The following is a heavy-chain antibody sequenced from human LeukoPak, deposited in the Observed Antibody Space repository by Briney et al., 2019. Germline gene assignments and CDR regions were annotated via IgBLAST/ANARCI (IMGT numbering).Heavy chain of an antibody. CDR1: GFTVSNAW. D-gene: IGHD5-12*01. Sequence: GGSLRLSCAASGFTVSNAWMSWFRQAPGKGLEWVGRIKSKTDGGTTDYAAPVKGRFTISRDDSKNTLYLQMNSLKTEDTAVYYCSQEGYGGTDYWGQGTLVTVSS. CDR2: IKSKTDGGTT. CDR3: SQEGYGGTDY. V-gene: IGHV3-15*01. J-gene: IGHJ4*02.